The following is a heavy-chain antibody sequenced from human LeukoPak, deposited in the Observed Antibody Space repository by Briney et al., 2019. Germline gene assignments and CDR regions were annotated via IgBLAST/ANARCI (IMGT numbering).Heavy chain of an antibody. J-gene: IGHJ4*02. V-gene: IGHV4-39*01. CDR3: ARPHPTLPL. CDR1: GDSISSASYY. Sequence: PSETLSLTCTVSGDSISSASYYWGWIRQPPGKGLEWIGSIYFGGSTYYSPSLKSRVTISVGTSKNQFSLKLSSVAAADTAVYYCARPHPTLPLWGQGTLVTVSS. CDR2: IYFGGST. D-gene: IGHD1-26*01.